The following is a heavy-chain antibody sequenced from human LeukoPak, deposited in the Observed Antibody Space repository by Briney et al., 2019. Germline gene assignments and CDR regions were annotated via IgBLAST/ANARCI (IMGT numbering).Heavy chain of an antibody. V-gene: IGHV1-46*01. CDR1: GYTFTSYY. D-gene: IGHD1/OR15-1a*01. J-gene: IGHJ3*02. CDR3: ARDWEHALDAFDI. Sequence: GASVKVSCKASGYTFTSYYIHWVRQAPGQGLEWMGIINPSGGSTSYAQKFQGRVTMTRDTSTSTVYMELSSLRSEDTAVYYCARDWEHALDAFDIWGQGTMVTVSS. CDR2: INPSGGST.